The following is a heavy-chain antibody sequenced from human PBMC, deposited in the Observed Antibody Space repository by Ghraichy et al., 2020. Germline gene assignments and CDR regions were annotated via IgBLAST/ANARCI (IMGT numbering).Heavy chain of an antibody. D-gene: IGHD2-2*01. V-gene: IGHV7-4-1*02. J-gene: IGHJ6*02. CDR3: AIDCSSTSCHGYYYYGMDV. Sequence: ASVKVSCKASGYTFTSYAMNWVRQAPGQGLEWMGWINTNTGNPTYAQGFTGRFVFSLDTSVSTAYLQISSLKAEDTAVYYCAIDCSSTSCHGYYYYGMDVWGQGTTVTVSS. CDR2: INTNTGNP. CDR1: GYTFTSYA.